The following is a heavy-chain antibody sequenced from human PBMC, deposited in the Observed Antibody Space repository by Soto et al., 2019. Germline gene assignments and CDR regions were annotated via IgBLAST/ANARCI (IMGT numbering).Heavy chain of an antibody. Sequence: QVQLQESGPGLVKPSQTLSLTCTVSGGSIRNSGYYWSWIRQLPGKGLEWIGFISYSGSTDYAPSLKSRVTMSGDTSKNQFSLNLSSVTAADTAVYYCGRDAVTNRDFYYYGMDVWGRGTTVTVSS. V-gene: IGHV4-31*03. J-gene: IGHJ6*02. D-gene: IGHD4-4*01. CDR3: GRDAVTNRDFYYYGMDV. CDR1: GGSIRNSGYY. CDR2: ISYSGST.